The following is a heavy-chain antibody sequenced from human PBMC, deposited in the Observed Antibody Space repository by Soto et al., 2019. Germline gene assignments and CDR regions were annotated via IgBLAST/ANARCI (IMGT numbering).Heavy chain of an antibody. CDR1: GYTFTNFG. V-gene: IGHV1-18*01. CDR2: ISAYNGNT. CDR3: GRGGTTIDS. D-gene: IGHD1-26*01. Sequence: QVQLVQSGAEVKKPGASVKVSCKASGYTFTNFGISWVRQAPGQGLEWMGWISAYNGNTNYAQNFQGRVTITTGTSTSTAYMELRSLRADDTAVYCLGRGGTTIDSWGQAALVIASS. J-gene: IGHJ4*02.